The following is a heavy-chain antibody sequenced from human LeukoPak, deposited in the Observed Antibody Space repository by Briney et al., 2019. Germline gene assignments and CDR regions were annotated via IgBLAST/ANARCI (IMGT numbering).Heavy chain of an antibody. D-gene: IGHD6-13*01. J-gene: IGHJ6*03. Sequence: ASVKVSCKASGYTFTGYYMHWVRQAPGQGLEWMGWINPNSGGTNYAQKFRGRVTMTRDTSISTAYMELSRLRSDDTAVYYCAGRGSSSWYDGGYYYYYMDVWGKGTTVTVSS. CDR2: INPNSGGT. CDR1: GYTFTGYY. V-gene: IGHV1-2*02. CDR3: AGRGSSSWYDGGYYYYYMDV.